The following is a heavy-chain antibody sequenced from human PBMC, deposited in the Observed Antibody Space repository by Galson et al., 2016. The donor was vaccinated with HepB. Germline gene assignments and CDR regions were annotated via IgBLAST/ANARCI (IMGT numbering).Heavy chain of an antibody. J-gene: IGHJ4*02. CDR1: GDIFTGYL. CDR2: INPKSGDT. CDR3: ELGGWLGFDH. D-gene: IGHD6-19*01. V-gene: IGHV1-2*02. Sequence: SVKVSCKASGDIFTGYLVHWVRQAPGQGLEWMGWINPKSGDTNYAQKFQERVTMARDTSISTVQMELRRLRSDDTVMYYCELGGWLGFDHWGQGTLVTVSA.